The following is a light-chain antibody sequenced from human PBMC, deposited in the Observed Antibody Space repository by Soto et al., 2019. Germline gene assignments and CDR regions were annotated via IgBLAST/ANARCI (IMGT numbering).Light chain of an antibody. V-gene: IGLV2-14*01. J-gene: IGLJ2*01. CDR2: DVS. CDR1: SSDVGGYNY. Sequence: QSALTQPASVSGSPGQSITISCTGTSSDVGGYNYVSWYQQHPGKAPKLMIYDVSNRPSVVSNRFSGSKSGNTDSLTISGLQAEDEVDYYCSSYTSSSTQVYGGGTKLTVL. CDR3: SSYTSSSTQV.